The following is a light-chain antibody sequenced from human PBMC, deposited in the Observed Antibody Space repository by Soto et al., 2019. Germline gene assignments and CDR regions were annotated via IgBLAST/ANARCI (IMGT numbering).Light chain of an antibody. CDR1: QSVGSY. V-gene: IGKV3-20*01. Sequence: EIVMTQSPATLSVSPGERATLSCRASQSVGSYLAWYQQKPGQAPRPLIYGASNRATGIPDRFSGSGSGTDFTLTISRLEPEDFAVYYCQQYGSSPQTFGQGTKVDIK. J-gene: IGKJ1*01. CDR3: QQYGSSPQT. CDR2: GAS.